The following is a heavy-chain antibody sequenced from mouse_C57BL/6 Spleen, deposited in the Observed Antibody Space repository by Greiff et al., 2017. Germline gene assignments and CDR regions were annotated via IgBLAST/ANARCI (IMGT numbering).Heavy chain of an antibody. V-gene: IGHV10-1*01. D-gene: IGHD2-3*01. CDR1: GFSFNTYA. Sequence: EVHLVESGGGLVQPKGSLKLSCAASGFSFNTYAMNWVRQAPGKGLEWVARIRSKSNNYATYYADSVKDRFTISRDDSESMLYLQMNNLKTEDTAMYYCVRPDPAYDDDVDYWGQGTLVTVSA. J-gene: IGHJ3*01. CDR2: IRSKSNNYAT. CDR3: VRPDPAYDDDVDY.